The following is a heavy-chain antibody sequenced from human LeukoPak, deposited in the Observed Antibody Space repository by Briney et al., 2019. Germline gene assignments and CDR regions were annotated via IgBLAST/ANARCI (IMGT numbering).Heavy chain of an antibody. J-gene: IGHJ3*02. Sequence: GRSLRLSCAASGFTFSKYAMHWVRQTPGKGLEWVAAIWNDGTDENYADSVKGRFTISSDNSKNTLYLQMNSLRAEDTAVYYCAFEIGRSQGAFDIWGQGTMITVSS. V-gene: IGHV3-33*01. D-gene: IGHD1-26*01. CDR1: GFTFSKYA. CDR2: IWNDGTDE. CDR3: AFEIGRSQGAFDI.